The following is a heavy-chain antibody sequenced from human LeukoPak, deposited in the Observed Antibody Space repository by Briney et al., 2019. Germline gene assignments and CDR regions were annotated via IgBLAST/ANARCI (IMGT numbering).Heavy chain of an antibody. CDR2: ISAYNGNT. V-gene: IGHV1-18*01. D-gene: IGHD2-2*02. Sequence: ASVKVSSKASGYTFTSYGISWVRQAPGQGLEWMGWISAYNGNTNYAQKLQGRVTMTTDTSTSTAYMELRSLRSDDTAVYYCARDGVVPAAISVTAPTDNWFDPWGQGTLVTVSS. CDR3: ARDGVVPAAISVTAPTDNWFDP. CDR1: GYTFTSYG. J-gene: IGHJ5*02.